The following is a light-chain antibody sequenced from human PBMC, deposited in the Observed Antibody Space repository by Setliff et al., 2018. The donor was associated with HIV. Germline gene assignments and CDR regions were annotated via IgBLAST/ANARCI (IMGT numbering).Light chain of an antibody. J-gene: IGLJ1*01. CDR3: QSYDSSLSSYV. V-gene: IGLV1-40*01. Sequence: QSVLTQPPSVSGAPGQRVTISCTGSSSNIGAGYDVHWYQQVPGTAPKVLVHGNTNRPSGVPDRFSGSKSGTSSSLAITGLQAEDEADYYCQSYDSSLSSYVFGTGTKVTVL. CDR2: GNT. CDR1: SSNIGAGYD.